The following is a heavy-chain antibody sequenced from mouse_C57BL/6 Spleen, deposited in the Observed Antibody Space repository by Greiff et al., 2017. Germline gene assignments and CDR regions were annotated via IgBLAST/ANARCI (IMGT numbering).Heavy chain of an antibody. CDR2: ISSGGDYI. J-gene: IGHJ3*01. Sequence: EVQVVESGAGLVKPGGSLKISCAASGFTFSSYAMSWVRQTPEKRLEWVAYISSGGDYIYYADTVKGRFTISRDNARNTLYLQMSSLKSEDTAMYYCTRQLVTTVGFAYWGQGTLVTVSA. CDR1: GFTFSSYA. V-gene: IGHV5-9-1*02. CDR3: TRQLVTTVGFAY. D-gene: IGHD1-1*01.